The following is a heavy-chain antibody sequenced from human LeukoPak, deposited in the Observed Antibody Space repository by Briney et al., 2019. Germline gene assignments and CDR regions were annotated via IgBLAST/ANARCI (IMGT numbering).Heavy chain of an antibody. CDR2: ISSSGSTI. J-gene: IGHJ4*02. V-gene: IGHV3-48*04. Sequence: AGGSLRLSCAASGFTFSSYAMSWVRQAPGKGLEWVSYISSSGSTIYYVDSVKGRFTISRDNAKNSLFLQMNSLRAEDTAVYYCASSYYDILTGYSDYWGQGTLVTVSS. CDR3: ASSYYDILTGYSDY. D-gene: IGHD3-9*01. CDR1: GFTFSSYA.